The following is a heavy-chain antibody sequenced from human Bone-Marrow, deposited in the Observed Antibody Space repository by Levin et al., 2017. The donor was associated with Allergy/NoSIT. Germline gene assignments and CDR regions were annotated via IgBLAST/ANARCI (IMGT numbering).Heavy chain of an antibody. J-gene: IGHJ4*02. D-gene: IGHD6-19*01. Sequence: PGGSLRLSCAASGFTFSSYEMNWVRQAPGKGLEWVSYISSSGSTIYYADSVKGRFTISRDNAKNSLYLQMNSLRAEDTAVYYCASSGYSSGGYGDYWGQGTLVTVSS. CDR2: ISSSGSTI. CDR3: ASSGYSSGGYGDY. V-gene: IGHV3-48*03. CDR1: GFTFSSYE.